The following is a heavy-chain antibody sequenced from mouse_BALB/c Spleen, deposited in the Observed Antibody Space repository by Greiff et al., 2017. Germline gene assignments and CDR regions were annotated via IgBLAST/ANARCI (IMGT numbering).Heavy chain of an antibody. Sequence: EVKLQESGPGLVKPSQSLSLTCTVTGYSITSYYAWNWIRQFPGNKLEWMGYISYSGSTSYNPSLKSRISITRDTSKNQFFLQLNSVTTEDTATYYCARIFQLYYFDYWGQGTTLTVSS. CDR3: ARIFQLYYFDY. V-gene: IGHV3-2*02. J-gene: IGHJ2*01. CDR1: GYSITSYYA. CDR2: ISYSGST.